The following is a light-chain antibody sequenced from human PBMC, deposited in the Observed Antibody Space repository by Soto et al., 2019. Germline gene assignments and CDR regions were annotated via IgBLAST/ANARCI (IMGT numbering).Light chain of an antibody. V-gene: IGKV1-12*01. Sequence: DIQMTQSPSSVSASVGERVTITCRASQDIGSWLAWYQQKPGKAPKYLIYAASTLQSGVPSRFGGSGSGTDFTLTISSLQPEDFATYYCQQANSFPYTFGQGTKLEIK. J-gene: IGKJ2*01. CDR1: QDIGSW. CDR2: AAS. CDR3: QQANSFPYT.